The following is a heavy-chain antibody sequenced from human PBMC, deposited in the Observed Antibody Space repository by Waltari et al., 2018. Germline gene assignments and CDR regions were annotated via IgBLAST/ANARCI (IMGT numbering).Heavy chain of an antibody. D-gene: IGHD3-22*01. V-gene: IGHV4-39*07. Sequence: QLQLQESGPGLVKPSETLSLTCTVSGGSISSSSYYWGWIRQPPGKGLEWIGSIYYSWSTNDNPSLKRRVTMSVDTSKNQFSLKLSAVTAADTAGYYCARESRGIVVDWFDPWGQGTLVTVSS. J-gene: IGHJ5*02. CDR3: ARESRGIVVDWFDP. CDR1: GGSISSSSYY. CDR2: IYYSWST.